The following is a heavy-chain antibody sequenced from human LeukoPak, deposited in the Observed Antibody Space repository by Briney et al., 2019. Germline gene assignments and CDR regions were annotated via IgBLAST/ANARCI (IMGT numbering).Heavy chain of an antibody. D-gene: IGHD6-19*01. J-gene: IGHJ4*02. Sequence: GASVKVSRKASGFTFTSSAMQWVRQARGQRLEWIGWIVVGSGNTNYAQKFQERVTITRDMSTSTAYMELSSLRSEDTAVYYCAKEEAYSSGLDYWGQGTLVTVSS. V-gene: IGHV1-58*02. CDR3: AKEEAYSSGLDY. CDR2: IVVGSGNT. CDR1: GFTFTSSA.